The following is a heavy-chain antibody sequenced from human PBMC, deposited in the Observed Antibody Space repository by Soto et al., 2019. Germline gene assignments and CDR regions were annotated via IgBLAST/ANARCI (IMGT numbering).Heavy chain of an antibody. CDR2: ITGSGTST. V-gene: IGHV3-23*01. J-gene: IGHJ6*02. Sequence: GGSLRLSCAASGFTFSGYAMTWVRQAPGKGLEWVSSITGSGTSTYYADSVKGRFIISRDNSKNTVSLQMNSLRADDTAVYYCGKSPAFYYYTMDVWGQGTTLTVSS. CDR3: GKSPAFYYYTMDV. CDR1: GFTFSGYA.